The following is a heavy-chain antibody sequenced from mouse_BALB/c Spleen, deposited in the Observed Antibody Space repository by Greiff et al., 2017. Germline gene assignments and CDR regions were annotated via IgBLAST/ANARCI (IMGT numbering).Heavy chain of an antibody. CDR2: IDPYNGGT. Sequence: VQLQQSGPELVKPGASVNVSCKASGYAFTSYNMYWVKQSHGKSLEWIGYIDPYNGGTSYNQKFKGKATLTVDKSSSTAYMHLNSLTSEDSAVYYCARSNYGSSYGAMDYWGQGTSVTVSS. D-gene: IGHD1-1*01. CDR1: GYAFTSYN. J-gene: IGHJ4*01. V-gene: IGHV1S135*01. CDR3: ARSNYGSSYGAMDY.